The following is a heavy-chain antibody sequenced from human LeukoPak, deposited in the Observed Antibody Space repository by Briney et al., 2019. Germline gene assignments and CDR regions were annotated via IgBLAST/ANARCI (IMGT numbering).Heavy chain of an antibody. Sequence: GGSLRLSCAASGFTFSDYSINWVRQAPETGLEWVSSISSSGTYTYYADSVKGRFTISRDNAKNSLYPQMNSLRAEDTAVYYYARLEFGELSSQTPFDYWGQGTLVTVSS. D-gene: IGHD3-10*01. CDR3: ARLEFGELSSQTPFDY. CDR1: GFTFSDYS. CDR2: ISSSGTYT. V-gene: IGHV3-21*01. J-gene: IGHJ4*02.